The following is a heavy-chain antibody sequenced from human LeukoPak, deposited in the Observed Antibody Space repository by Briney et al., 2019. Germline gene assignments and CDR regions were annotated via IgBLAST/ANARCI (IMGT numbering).Heavy chain of an antibody. CDR2: IKQDGSEK. CDR3: ARDLGITGTTGWFDP. J-gene: IGHJ5*02. V-gene: IGHV3-7*01. Sequence: GGSLRLSCAASGFTFGDTWMNWVRQVPGQGLEWVANIKQDGSEKFYVASVKGRFTISRDNAKNSLYLQMNSLRAEDTAVYYCARDLGITGTTGWFDPWGQGTLVTVSS. D-gene: IGHD1-7*01. CDR1: GFTFGDTW.